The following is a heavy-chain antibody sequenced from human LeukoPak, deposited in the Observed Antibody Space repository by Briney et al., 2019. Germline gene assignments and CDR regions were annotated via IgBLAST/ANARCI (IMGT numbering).Heavy chain of an antibody. CDR3: AREHYCSGGICYPMKFDY. CDR2: VYYDGTT. J-gene: IGHJ4*02. D-gene: IGHD2-15*01. Sequence: SETLSLTCTVSGGSISNYYWSWLRQPPGKGLEWIGFVYYDGTTNYSPSLKSRVTISVDTSKNQFSLKVSSVTAADTAVYYCAREHYCSGGICYPMKFDYWGQGTLAPVSS. CDR1: GGSISNYY. V-gene: IGHV4-59*01.